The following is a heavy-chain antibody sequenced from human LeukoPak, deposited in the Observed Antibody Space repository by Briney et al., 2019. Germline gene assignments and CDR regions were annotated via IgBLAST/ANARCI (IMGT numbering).Heavy chain of an antibody. D-gene: IGHD3-22*01. CDR1: GGSISSYY. Sequence: PSETLSLTCTVSGGSISSYYWSWIRQPAGKGLEWIGRIYTSGSTNYSPSLKSRVTMSVDTSKNQFSLKLSSVTAADTAVYYCARGRYYYDSSGYYYFDYWGQGTLVTVSS. J-gene: IGHJ4*02. V-gene: IGHV4-4*07. CDR3: ARGRYYYDSSGYYYFDY. CDR2: IYTSGST.